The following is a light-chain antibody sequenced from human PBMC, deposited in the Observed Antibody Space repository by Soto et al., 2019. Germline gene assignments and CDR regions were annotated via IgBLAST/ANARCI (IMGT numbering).Light chain of an antibody. CDR1: QDIAHY. V-gene: IGKV1-33*01. CDR2: DAS. Sequence: DIQMTQSPSSLSASVGDRVIITCQASQDIAHYLNWYQVRPGKAPRLLIYDASNLETGVPSRFGGSGSGTGFTFTINSLQPEDIATYYCQEYDNLPLSTVGGGTKVDIK. CDR3: QEYDNLPLST. J-gene: IGKJ4*01.